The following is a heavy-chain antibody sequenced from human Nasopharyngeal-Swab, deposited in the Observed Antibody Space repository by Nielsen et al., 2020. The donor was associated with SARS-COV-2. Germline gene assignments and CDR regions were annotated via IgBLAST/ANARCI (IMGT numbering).Heavy chain of an antibody. CDR3: ARISGWYWLDP. CDR1: GGSFGGYS. CDR2: IIHSGST. D-gene: IGHD6-19*01. V-gene: IGHV4-34*12. J-gene: IGHJ5*02. Sequence: SETLSLTCAVYGGSFGGYSWIWVRQPPGKGLEWIGQIIHSGSTNYNPSLKSRVTISADTSKNQLSLKVNSVTAADTAVYYCARISGWYWLDPWGQGTLVTVSS.